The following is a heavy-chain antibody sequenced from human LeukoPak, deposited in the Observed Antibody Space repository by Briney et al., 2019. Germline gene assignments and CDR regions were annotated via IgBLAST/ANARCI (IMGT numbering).Heavy chain of an antibody. V-gene: IGHV1-46*01. CDR1: GYTFTSYY. CDR2: INPSGGST. Sequence: ASVKVSCKASGYTFTSYYMHWVRQAPGQGLEWMGIINPSGGSTSYAQKFQGRVTMTRDTSTSTVHMELSSLRSEDTAVYYCARANKKYGDYWYNWFDPWGQGTLVTVSS. J-gene: IGHJ5*02. D-gene: IGHD4-17*01. CDR3: ARANKKYGDYWYNWFDP.